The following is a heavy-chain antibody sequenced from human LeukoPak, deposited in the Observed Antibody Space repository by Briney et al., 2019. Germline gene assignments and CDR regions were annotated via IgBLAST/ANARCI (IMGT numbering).Heavy chain of an antibody. CDR1: GGTFSSYA. CDR3: ARDFDPDTAMVKQGDY. Sequence: SVKVSCKASGGTFSSYAISWVRQAPGQGLEWMGRIIPILGIANYAQKFQGRVTITADKSTSTAYMELSSLRSEDTAVYYCARDFDPDTAMVKQGDYWGQGTLVTVSS. J-gene: IGHJ4*02. D-gene: IGHD5-18*01. V-gene: IGHV1-69*04. CDR2: IIPILGIA.